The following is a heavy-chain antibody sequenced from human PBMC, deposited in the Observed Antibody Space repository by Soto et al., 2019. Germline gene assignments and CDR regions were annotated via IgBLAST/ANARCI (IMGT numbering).Heavy chain of an antibody. J-gene: IGHJ3*02. CDR2: INAGNGNT. CDR1: GYTFTSYA. D-gene: IGHD2-2*01. CDR3: ERVRGGSIVVVPAARNNAFNI. Sequence: ASVKVSCKASGYTFTSYAMHWVRQAPGQRLEWMGWINAGNGNTKYSQKFQGRVTITRDTSASTAYMELSSLRSEDTAVYYCERVRGGSIVVVPAARNNAFNIWGQGKMVTFS. V-gene: IGHV1-3*01.